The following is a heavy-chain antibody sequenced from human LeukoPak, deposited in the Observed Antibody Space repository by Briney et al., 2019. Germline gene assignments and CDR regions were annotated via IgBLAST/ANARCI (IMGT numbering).Heavy chain of an antibody. Sequence: ASVKVSCKASGYTFTSYYMHWVRQAPGQGLEWMGIINPSGGSTSYAQKFQGRVTMTRNTSISTAYMELSSLRSEDTAVYYCARLVVGYSNWFDPWGQGTLVTVSS. CDR1: GYTFTSYY. CDR3: ARLVVGYSNWFDP. CDR2: INPSGGST. D-gene: IGHD2-15*01. V-gene: IGHV1-46*01. J-gene: IGHJ5*02.